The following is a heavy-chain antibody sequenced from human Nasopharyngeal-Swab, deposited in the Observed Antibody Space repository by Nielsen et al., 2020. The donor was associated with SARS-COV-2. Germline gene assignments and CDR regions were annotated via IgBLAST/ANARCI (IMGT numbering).Heavy chain of an antibody. V-gene: IGHV1-46*01. J-gene: IGHJ6*02. CDR3: ARATYYDFWSGYYTALGGMDV. CDR1: GYTFTSYY. Sequence: ASVKVSCKASGYTFTSYYMHWVRQAPEQGLEWMGIINPSGGSTSYAQKFQGRVTMTRDTSTSTVYMELSSLRSEDTAVYYCARATYYDFWSGYYTALGGMDVWGQGTTVTVSS. D-gene: IGHD3-3*01. CDR2: INPSGGST.